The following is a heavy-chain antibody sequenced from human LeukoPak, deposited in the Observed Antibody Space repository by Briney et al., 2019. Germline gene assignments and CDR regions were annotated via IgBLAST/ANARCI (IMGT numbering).Heavy chain of an antibody. V-gene: IGHV3-33*03. D-gene: IGHD2-2*01. CDR3: AKELAPYYQLHQD. J-gene: IGHJ4*02. Sequence: GGSLRLSYVASGVTFSNYGMHWVREAPGKGLEWGAVIWYDGSNKYYADSVKGLFTISRDNSKNTLYLQMNSLRVEDTAVYYCAKELAPYYQLHQDWGQGTLVTVSS. CDR1: GVTFSNYG. CDR2: IWYDGSNK.